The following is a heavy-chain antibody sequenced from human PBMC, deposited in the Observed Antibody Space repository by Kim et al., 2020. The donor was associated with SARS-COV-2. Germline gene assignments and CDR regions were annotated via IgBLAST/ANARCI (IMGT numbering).Heavy chain of an antibody. CDR2: ISSSGSTI. CDR3: ARVGPPSYYDILTGYLLSYYYGMDV. D-gene: IGHD3-9*01. J-gene: IGHJ6*02. V-gene: IGHV3-11*01. Sequence: GGSLRLSCAASGFTFSDYYMSWIRQAPGKGLEWVSYISSSGSTIYYADSVKGRFTISRDNAKNSLYLQMNSLRAEDTAVYYCARVGPPSYYDILTGYLLSYYYGMDVWGQGTTVTVS. CDR1: GFTFSDYY.